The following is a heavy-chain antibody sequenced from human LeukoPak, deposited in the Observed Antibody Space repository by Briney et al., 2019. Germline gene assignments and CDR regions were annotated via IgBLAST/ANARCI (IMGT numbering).Heavy chain of an antibody. CDR1: GYTFTGYY. D-gene: IGHD6-6*01. CDR3: ARVVAARNWYFDL. CDR2: INPNSGGT. V-gene: IGHV1-2*06. J-gene: IGHJ2*01. Sequence: ASVKVSCKASGYTFTGYYMHWVRQAPGQGLEWMGRINPNSGGTNYAQKFQGRVTMTRDTSISTAYMELSRLRSDDTAVYYCARVVAARNWYFDLWGRGTLVTASS.